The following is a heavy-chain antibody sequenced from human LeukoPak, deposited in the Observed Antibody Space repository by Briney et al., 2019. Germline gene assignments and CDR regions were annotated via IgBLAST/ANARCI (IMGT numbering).Heavy chain of an antibody. CDR2: IIPILGIA. J-gene: IGHJ3*02. CDR1: GGTFSSYA. Sequence: SVKVSCKASGGTFSSYAISWVRQAPGQGLEWMGRIIPILGIANYAQKFQGRVTITADKSTSTAYMELSSLRSEDTAVYYCAREEGSYYASGAFDIWGQGTMVTASS. D-gene: IGHD1-26*01. V-gene: IGHV1-69*04. CDR3: AREEGSYYASGAFDI.